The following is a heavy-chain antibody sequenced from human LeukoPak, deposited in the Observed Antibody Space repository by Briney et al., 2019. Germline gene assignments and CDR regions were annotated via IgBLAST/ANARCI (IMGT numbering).Heavy chain of an antibody. Sequence: SETLSLTCIVSGGSISSYYWSWIRQPPGKGLEWIGYIYYSGSTNYNPSLMSRVTISVDTSKNQFSLRLSSVTAADTAVYYCTRATTGTYNWFDPWGQGTLVTVSS. CDR3: TRATTGTYNWFDP. V-gene: IGHV4-59*01. J-gene: IGHJ5*02. D-gene: IGHD1-1*01. CDR2: IYYSGST. CDR1: GGSISSYY.